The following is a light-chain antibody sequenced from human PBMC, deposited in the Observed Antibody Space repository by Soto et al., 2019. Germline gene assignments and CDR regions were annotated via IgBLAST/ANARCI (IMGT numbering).Light chain of an antibody. CDR3: QQYDNLPALT. Sequence: DIQMTQSPSSLSASVGDRVTITCQASQDISNFLNCYQQKPGKAPKLLIYDTSNLETGVPSRFSGSGSGTDFTFTISSLQAEDVATYYCQQYDNLPALTFGGGTKVEIK. J-gene: IGKJ4*01. CDR1: QDISNF. V-gene: IGKV1-33*01. CDR2: DTS.